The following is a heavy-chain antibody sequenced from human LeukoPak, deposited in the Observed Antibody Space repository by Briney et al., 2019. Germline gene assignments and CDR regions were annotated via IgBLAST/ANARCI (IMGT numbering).Heavy chain of an antibody. J-gene: IGHJ4*02. V-gene: IGHV3-23*01. CDR2: ISTSGGST. CDR3: AKAMAGSTYYFDS. D-gene: IGHD6-19*01. CDR1: GFTFSTYS. Sequence: PGGSLRLSCAASGFTFSTYSMNWVRPAPGKGLEWVSAISTSGGSTYYADSVKGRFTISRDTSKNTLYLQMSSLRGEDTAVYYCAKAMAGSTYYFDSGGQGTLVTVSS.